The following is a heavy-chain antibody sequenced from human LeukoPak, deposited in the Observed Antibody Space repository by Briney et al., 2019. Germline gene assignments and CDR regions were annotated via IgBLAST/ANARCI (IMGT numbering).Heavy chain of an antibody. V-gene: IGHV4-59*12. Sequence: SETLSLTCTVSGGSISSYYWSWIRQPPGKGLEWIGYIYYSGSTKYNPSLKSRVTISVDTSKNQFSLKLSSVTAADTAVYYCARERRNDAFDIWGQGTMVTVSS. CDR2: IYYSGST. CDR1: GGSISSYY. CDR3: ARERRNDAFDI. D-gene: IGHD1-14*01. J-gene: IGHJ3*02.